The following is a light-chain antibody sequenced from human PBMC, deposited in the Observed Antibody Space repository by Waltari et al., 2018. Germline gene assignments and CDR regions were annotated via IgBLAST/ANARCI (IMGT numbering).Light chain of an antibody. J-gene: IGKJ1*01. CDR2: GAS. V-gene: IGKV3-15*01. Sequence: VLTQFPDTLSVSPGERATLSCRASQRVTTNLAWYQQKPGLPPRLLMYGASTRATCVPARFSGSGSGTEFTLIISSLQSEDFAVYYCQQYHQRPPWTFGQGTKVEIK. CDR1: QRVTTN. CDR3: QQYHQRPPWT.